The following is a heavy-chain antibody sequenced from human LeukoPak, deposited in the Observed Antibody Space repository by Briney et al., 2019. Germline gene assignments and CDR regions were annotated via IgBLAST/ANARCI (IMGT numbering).Heavy chain of an antibody. J-gene: IGHJ3*02. CDR1: GGSISSGDYY. CDR3: ATHSSGYDSGNDAFDI. V-gene: IGHV4-30-4*08. D-gene: IGHD3-22*01. Sequence: LPETLSLTCTVSGGSISSGDYYWGWIRQPPGKGLGWIGYFYYSGSTYYNPSLKSRVTISVDTSKNRFSLKLSSVTAADTAVYYCATHSSGYDSGNDAFDIWGQGTMVTVSS. CDR2: FYYSGST.